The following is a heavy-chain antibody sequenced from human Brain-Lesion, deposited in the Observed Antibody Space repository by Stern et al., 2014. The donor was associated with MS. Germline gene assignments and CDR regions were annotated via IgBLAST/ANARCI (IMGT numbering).Heavy chain of an antibody. CDR3: ATLSPGAGGNYYRDFDY. D-gene: IGHD1-26*01. J-gene: IGHJ4*02. CDR1: GYTLTELS. CDR2: FDPEDGET. Sequence: QLVQSGAEVQKPGASVKVSCKVSGYTLTELSMHWVRQAPRKGLEWMGGFDPEDGETIYAQKFQGRVTMTEDTSTDTAYMELSSLRSEDTAVYYCATLSPGAGGNYYRDFDYWGQGTLVTVSS. V-gene: IGHV1-24*01.